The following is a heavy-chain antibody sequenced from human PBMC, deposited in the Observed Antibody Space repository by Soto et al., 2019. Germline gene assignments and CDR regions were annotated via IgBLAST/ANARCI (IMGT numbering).Heavy chain of an antibody. V-gene: IGHV1-3*01. J-gene: IGHJ6*02. Sequence: ASVKVSCKASGYSFTSYAIYWVRQAPVQMLEWMGCINAGNGNTKYSQKFQGRVTITSDTYESTAYMWLSSLRSEDTAVYFCARGVENIVVVLDVFGYYGMDVWG. CDR2: INAGNGNT. CDR1: GYSFTSYA. CDR3: ARGVENIVVVLDVFGYYGMDV. D-gene: IGHD2-15*01.